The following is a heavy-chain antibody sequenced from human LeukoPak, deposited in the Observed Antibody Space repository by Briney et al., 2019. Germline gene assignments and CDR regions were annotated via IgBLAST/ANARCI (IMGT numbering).Heavy chain of an antibody. CDR2: ISTTTYT. V-gene: IGHV3-21*01. J-gene: IGHJ4*02. Sequence: GGSLRLSCAASGFTFSSYSMHWVRQAPGKGLEWVSSISTTTYTYYADSVKGRFTISRDNAKNSLYLQMNSLSAEDTGVYYCARGNYFDYWGQGTLVTVSS. CDR1: GFTFSSYS. CDR3: ARGNYFDY. D-gene: IGHD3-10*01.